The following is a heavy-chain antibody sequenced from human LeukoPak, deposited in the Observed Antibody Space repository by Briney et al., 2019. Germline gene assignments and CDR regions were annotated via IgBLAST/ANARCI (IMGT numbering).Heavy chain of an antibody. V-gene: IGHV3-48*04. CDR1: GFTFSSYS. CDR2: ISSSSSTI. Sequence: GGSLRLSCAASGFTFSSYSMNWVRQAPGKGLEWVSFISSSSSTIYYADSVKGRFTISRDNAKNSLYVQMNSLRAEDTAVYYCARDRGGSYSAIDYWGQGTLVTVSS. J-gene: IGHJ4*02. CDR3: ARDRGGSYSAIDY. D-gene: IGHD1-26*01.